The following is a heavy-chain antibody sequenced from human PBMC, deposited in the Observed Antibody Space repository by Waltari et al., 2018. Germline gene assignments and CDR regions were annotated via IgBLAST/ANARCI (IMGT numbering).Heavy chain of an antibody. J-gene: IGHJ6*02. CDR2: ISPQNGKT. D-gene: IGHD7-27*01. CDR1: GYTLTSDA. CDR3: ARPSLGQDYFHGMDV. V-gene: IGHV1-18*04. Sequence: QVQLVQSGAEVQKPGPSVRVSCKPSGYTLTSDASSWVRQAPRQGLQGMGWISPQNGKTYYAQKLQGRVTITTDTSTSTAYLERRSLRSDDTAVYYCARPSLGQDYFHGMDVWGQGTTVTVSS.